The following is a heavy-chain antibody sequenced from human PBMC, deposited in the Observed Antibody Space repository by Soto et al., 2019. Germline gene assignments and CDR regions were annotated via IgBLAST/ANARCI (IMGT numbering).Heavy chain of an antibody. CDR1: GGSFSGYY. V-gene: IGHV4-34*01. Sequence: PSETLSLTCAVYGGSFSGYYWSWSRQPPGKGLEWIGEINHSGSTNYNPSLKSRVTISVDTSKNQFSLKLSSVTAADTAVYYCASAKTGYCSGGSCYSRSRWFDPWGQGTLVTVSS. CDR3: ASAKTGYCSGGSCYSRSRWFDP. J-gene: IGHJ5*02. D-gene: IGHD2-15*01. CDR2: INHSGST.